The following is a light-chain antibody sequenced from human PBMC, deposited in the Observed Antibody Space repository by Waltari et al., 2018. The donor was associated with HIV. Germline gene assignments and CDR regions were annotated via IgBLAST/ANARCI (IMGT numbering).Light chain of an antibody. CDR1: QSLLHSNGYNY. CDR2: LGS. V-gene: IGKV2-28*01. CDR3: MQALQTPYT. Sequence: DLVMTQSPLSLPVTPGEPASISCRSSQSLLHSNGYNYLDWYLQKPGQSPQLLIYLGSNRASWVPDRFSGSGSGTDFTLKISRVEAEDVGVYYCMQALQTPYTFGQGTKLEIK. J-gene: IGKJ2*01.